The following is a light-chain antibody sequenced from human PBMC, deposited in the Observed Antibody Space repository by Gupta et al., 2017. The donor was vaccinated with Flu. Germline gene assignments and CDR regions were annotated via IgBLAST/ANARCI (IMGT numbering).Light chain of an antibody. CDR3: CSYGGSKF. J-gene: IGLJ2*01. V-gene: IGLV2-8*01. Sequence: QSALTQPPSASGSPGQSVTISCTGTSCDVGGYNYVSWYQQHPGKAPKLIIYEVNKRPSGVPDRFSGSKSGNTASLTVSGLLAEDEADYYCCSYGGSKFFGGGTKLTVL. CDR2: EVN. CDR1: SCDVGGYNY.